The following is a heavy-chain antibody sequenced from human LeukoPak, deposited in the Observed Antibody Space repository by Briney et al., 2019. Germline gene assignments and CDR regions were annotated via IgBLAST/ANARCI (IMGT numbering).Heavy chain of an antibody. Sequence: GGSLRLSCAASGFTFDDYGMSWVRQAPGKGLEWVSGINWNGGRRVYADSVKGRFTISRDNAKNSLYLQMNSLRAEDTALYYCARADTVVVAATPDYWGQGTLVTVYS. CDR2: INWNGGRR. D-gene: IGHD2-15*01. CDR1: GFTFDDYG. V-gene: IGHV3-20*04. J-gene: IGHJ4*02. CDR3: ARADTVVVAATPDY.